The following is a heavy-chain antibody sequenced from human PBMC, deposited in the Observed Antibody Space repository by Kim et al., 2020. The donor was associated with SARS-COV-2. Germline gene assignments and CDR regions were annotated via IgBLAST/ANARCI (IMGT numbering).Heavy chain of an antibody. J-gene: IGHJ6*02. V-gene: IGHV3-23*01. CDR3: AGGYGDANYYYYYGMDV. D-gene: IGHD4-17*01. CDR1: GFTFSSYA. Sequence: GGSLRLSCAASGFTFSSYAMSWVRQGPGKGLEWVSAISGSGGSTYYADSVKGRFTISRDNSKNTLYLQMNSLRAEDTAVYSCAGGYGDANYYYYYGMDVWGQGTLVTVSS. CDR2: ISGSGGST.